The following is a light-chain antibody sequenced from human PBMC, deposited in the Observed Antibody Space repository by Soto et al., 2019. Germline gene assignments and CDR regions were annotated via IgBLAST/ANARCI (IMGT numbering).Light chain of an antibody. CDR3: QHRSNWPLT. CDR1: QSVSSY. J-gene: IGKJ4*01. V-gene: IGKV3-11*01. CDR2: DAS. Sequence: EIVLTQSPATLSLSPGERATLSCRASQSVSSYLAWYQQKPGQAPRLLIYDASNRATGIPARFSGSGSGTDFTLTISGLEPEDCAVYYCQHRSNWPLTFGGGTKVEIK.